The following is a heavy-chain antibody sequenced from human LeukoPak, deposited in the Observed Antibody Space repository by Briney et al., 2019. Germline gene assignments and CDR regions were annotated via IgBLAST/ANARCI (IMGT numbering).Heavy chain of an antibody. CDR3: ARSADYYDSSGYWYFDL. Sequence: PSETLSLTCTVSGYSISSGYYWGWIRQPPGKGLEWIGSIYHSGSTYYNPSLKSRVTISVDTSKNQFSLKLSSVTAADTAVYYCARSADYYDSSGYWYFDLWGRGTLVTVSS. CDR1: GYSISSGYY. CDR2: IYHSGST. V-gene: IGHV4-38-2*02. D-gene: IGHD3-22*01. J-gene: IGHJ2*01.